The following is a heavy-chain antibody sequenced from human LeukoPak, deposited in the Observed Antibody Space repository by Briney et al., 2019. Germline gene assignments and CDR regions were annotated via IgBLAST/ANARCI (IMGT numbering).Heavy chain of an antibody. J-gene: IGHJ4*02. D-gene: IGHD6-13*01. CDR2: IYYSGST. Sequence: SETLSLTCTVSGGSISSYYWSWIRQPPGKGLEWIGYIYYSGSTNYDPSLKSRVTISVDTSKNQFSLKLSSVTAADTAVYYCARGLSDSWSYYFDYWGQGTLVTVSS. CDR1: GGSISSYY. CDR3: ARGLSDSWSYYFDY. V-gene: IGHV4-59*01.